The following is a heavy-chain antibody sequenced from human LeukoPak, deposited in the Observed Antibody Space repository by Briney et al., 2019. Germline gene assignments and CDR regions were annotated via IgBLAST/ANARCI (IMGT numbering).Heavy chain of an antibody. Sequence: PGGSLRLSCAASGFTFSSYAMSWVRQAPGKGLEWVSAISGSGGSTYYADSVKGRFTISRDNSKNTLYLQMNSLRAEDTAVYYCARDRFVRYCSGGSCYSGSFDYWGQGTLVTVSS. V-gene: IGHV3-23*01. CDR2: ISGSGGST. D-gene: IGHD2-15*01. J-gene: IGHJ4*02. CDR3: ARDRFVRYCSGGSCYSGSFDY. CDR1: GFTFSSYA.